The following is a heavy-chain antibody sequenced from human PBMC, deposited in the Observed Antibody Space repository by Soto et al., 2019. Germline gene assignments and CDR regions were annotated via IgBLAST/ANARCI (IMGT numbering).Heavy chain of an antibody. CDR1: GYTFTSYG. J-gene: IGHJ4*02. CDR2: ISAYNGNT. CDR3: AIDWAAASTVPY. V-gene: IGHV1-18*01. D-gene: IGHD6-13*01. Sequence: QVQLVQSGAEVKKPGASVKVSCKASGYTFTSYGISWVRQAPGQGVEWMGWISAYNGNTNYAQKLQGRVTLTTDTATSTAYLEPRSLRSADRAVYYCAIDWAAASTVPYWGQGTLVTVSS.